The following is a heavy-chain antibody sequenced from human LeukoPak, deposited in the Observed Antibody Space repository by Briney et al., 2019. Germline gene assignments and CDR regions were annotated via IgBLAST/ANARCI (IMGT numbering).Heavy chain of an antibody. J-gene: IGHJ4*02. CDR1: EFSVGSNY. CDR2: IYSGGST. V-gene: IGHV3-66*01. CDR3: ATSQGSWPDYFDY. Sequence: PGGSLRLSCAASEFSVGSNYMTWVRQAPGKGLEWVSLIYSGGSTYYADSVKGRFTISRDNSKNTLYLQMNSLRAEDTAVYYCATSQGSWPDYFDYWGQGTLVTVSS. D-gene: IGHD6-13*01.